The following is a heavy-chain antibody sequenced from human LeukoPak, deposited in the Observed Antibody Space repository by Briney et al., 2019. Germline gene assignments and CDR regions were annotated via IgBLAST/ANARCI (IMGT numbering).Heavy chain of an antibody. D-gene: IGHD6-6*01. CDR3: ARPKYSSSLAFDY. CDR1: GNTFTTSL. J-gene: IGHJ4*02. V-gene: IGHV5-51*01. CDR2: IYPGDSDT. Sequence: GEPLKISCKDSGNTFTTSLIVWVRQMPGKGLEWMGIIYPGDSDTKYSPSFQGQVTISADKSISTAYLQWSSLKASDTAIYYCARPKYSSSLAFDYWGQGTPVTVSS.